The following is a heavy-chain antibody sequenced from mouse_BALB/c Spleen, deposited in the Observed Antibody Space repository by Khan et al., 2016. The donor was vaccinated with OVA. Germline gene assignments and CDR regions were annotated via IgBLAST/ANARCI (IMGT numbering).Heavy chain of an antibody. CDR1: GYTFTTAG. CDR3: AGGGAAYYRNDGGAMEY. D-gene: IGHD2-14*01. J-gene: IGHJ4*01. V-gene: IGHV9-4*02. Sequence: QIQLVQSGPELKKPGETVRISCKASGYTFTTAGIQWVQKMPGKGLKWIGWINTHSGVPKYAEDFKGRFAFSLEISVNTTYLQITNLKHEDTATDVCAGGGAAYYRNDGGAMEYWGQGTSVTVSS. CDR2: INTHSGVP.